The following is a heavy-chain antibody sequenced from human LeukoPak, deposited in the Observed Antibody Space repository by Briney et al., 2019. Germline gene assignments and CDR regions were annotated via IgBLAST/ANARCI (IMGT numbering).Heavy chain of an antibody. CDR2: INHSGST. CDR1: GESFSGYY. V-gene: IGHV4-34*01. D-gene: IGHD3-22*01. CDR3: ARGTSSGYFH. Sequence: SETLSLTCAVYGESFSGYYWSWIRQPPGKGLEWIGEINHSGSTNYNPSLKSRVTISVDTSKSQFSLRLSSVTAADTAVYYCARGTSSGYFHWGQGTLVTVSS. J-gene: IGHJ4*02.